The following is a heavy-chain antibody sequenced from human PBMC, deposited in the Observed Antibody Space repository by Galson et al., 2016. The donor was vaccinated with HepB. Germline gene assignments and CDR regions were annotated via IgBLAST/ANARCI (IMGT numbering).Heavy chain of an antibody. CDR2: VSADGFAT. CDR3: ARDRRVFGVLIIPDY. Sequence: SLRLSCAASGFTFNHYALHWVRQAPGKGLEYVSTVSADGFATYYADSVKGRFTISRDNSKNTLYLQMNSLRAEDTAVYYCARDRRVFGVLIIPDYWGQGTLVTVSS. V-gene: IGHV3-64*04. CDR1: GFTFNHYA. J-gene: IGHJ4*02. D-gene: IGHD3-3*01.